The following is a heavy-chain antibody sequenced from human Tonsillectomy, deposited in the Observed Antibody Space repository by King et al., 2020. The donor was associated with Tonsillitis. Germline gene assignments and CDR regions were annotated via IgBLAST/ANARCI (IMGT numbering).Heavy chain of an antibody. CDR3: ARGTVGATSPFDH. CDR1: GFTVSSNY. Sequence: VQLVESGGGLVQPGGSLRLSCAASGFTVSSNYMSWVRQAPGKGLEWVSVIYSGGSTYYADSVKGRFTTSRDNSKNTLYLQMNSLRAEDTAVYYCARGTVGATSPFDHWGQGTLVTVSS. J-gene: IGHJ4*02. CDR2: IYSGGST. D-gene: IGHD1-26*01. V-gene: IGHV3-66*01.